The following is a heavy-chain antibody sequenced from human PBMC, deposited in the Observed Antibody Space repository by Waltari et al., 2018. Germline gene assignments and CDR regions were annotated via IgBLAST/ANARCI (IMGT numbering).Heavy chain of an antibody. V-gene: IGHV3-74*01. Sequence: EVQLVASGGGLVQPGGSLRLSCVASGFTFSSYLLHWGRQAPAEGLVWVSRIYSDGSSTSYADSVKGRFTISRDNAKNTLYLQMNSLRAEDTAVYYCAATGNDAFDIWGQGTMVTVSS. CDR2: IYSDGSST. CDR3: AATGNDAFDI. D-gene: IGHD1-1*01. CDR1: GFTFSSYL. J-gene: IGHJ3*02.